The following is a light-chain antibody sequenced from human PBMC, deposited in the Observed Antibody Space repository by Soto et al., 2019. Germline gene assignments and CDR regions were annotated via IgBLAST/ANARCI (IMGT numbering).Light chain of an antibody. CDR3: SSYTTNNTVL. J-gene: IGLJ2*01. Sequence: QSALTQPASVSGSPGQSITISCTGSSSDVGGYNYVSWYQQHPGKAPKLMIFDVSNRPSGVSNRFSGSKSGDSASLTISGLQVEDEADYYCSSYTTNNTVLFGGGTKLTVL. CDR1: SSDVGGYNY. CDR2: DVS. V-gene: IGLV2-14*01.